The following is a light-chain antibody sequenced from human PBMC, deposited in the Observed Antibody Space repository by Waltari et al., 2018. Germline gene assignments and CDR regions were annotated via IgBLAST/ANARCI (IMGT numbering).Light chain of an antibody. CDR1: GSNIGRNY. V-gene: IGLV1-47*01. CDR3: AAWDETLNTFL. J-gene: IGLJ1*01. Sequence: QSVLTQPPSASGAPGQTITISCSGGGSNIGRNYVYWYQQFPGRAPRLIIHNNDQRPSGVPARFSGSKSGISGSLAISGLRSDDEADYYCAAWDETLNTFLFGTGTKVAAL. CDR2: NND.